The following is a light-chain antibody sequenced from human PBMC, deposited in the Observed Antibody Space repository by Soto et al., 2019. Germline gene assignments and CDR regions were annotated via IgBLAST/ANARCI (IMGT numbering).Light chain of an antibody. J-gene: IGLJ3*02. CDR1: TSDVGGYNY. V-gene: IGLV2-14*01. CDR3: SSYTSSRTWV. Sequence: QYALTQPASVSGSPGQSITISCTGTTSDVGGYNYVSWYQQNPGKAPKLMIFEVSNRPSGVSDRFSGFKSDNTAFLTISGLQADDEAEYYCSSYTSSRTWVFGGGTKLTVL. CDR2: EVS.